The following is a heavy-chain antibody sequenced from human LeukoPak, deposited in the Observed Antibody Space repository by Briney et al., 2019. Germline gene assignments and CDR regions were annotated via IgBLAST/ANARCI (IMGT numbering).Heavy chain of an antibody. V-gene: IGHV3-9*01. Sequence: PGGFLRLSCAASGFTFDDYAMHWVRQAPGKGLEWVSGISWNSGSIGYADSVKGRFTISRDNAKNSLYLQMNSLRAEDTALYYCAKVALGTTELSGLDYWGQGTLVTVSS. CDR2: ISWNSGSI. J-gene: IGHJ4*02. CDR1: GFTFDDYA. CDR3: AKVALGTTELSGLDY. D-gene: IGHD4-11*01.